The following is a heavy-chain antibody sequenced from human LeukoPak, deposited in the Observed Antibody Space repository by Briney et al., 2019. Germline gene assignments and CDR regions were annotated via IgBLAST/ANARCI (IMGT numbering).Heavy chain of an antibody. Sequence: GGSLRLSCEASGFTFSSYSMNWVRQAPGKGLEWISYISTSTTTIYYADSVKGRFTISRDNAKNSLYLQMNSLRAEDTAVYYCARGAQQWLVRGAFDIWGQGTMVTVSS. CDR1: GFTFSSYS. D-gene: IGHD6-19*01. CDR2: ISTSTTTI. V-gene: IGHV3-48*04. J-gene: IGHJ3*02. CDR3: ARGAQQWLVRGAFDI.